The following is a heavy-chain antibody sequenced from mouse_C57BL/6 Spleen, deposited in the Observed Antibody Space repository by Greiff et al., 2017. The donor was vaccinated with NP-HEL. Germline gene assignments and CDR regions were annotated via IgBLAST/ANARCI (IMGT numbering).Heavy chain of an antibody. CDR1: GYSFTDYN. CDR3: ARDGSSEYYYAMDY. D-gene: IGHD1-1*01. Sequence: VQLKESGPELVKPGASVKISCKASGYSFTDYNMNWVKQSNGKSLEWIGVINPNYGTTSYNQKFKGKATLTVDQSSSTAYMQLNSLTSEDSAVYYCARDGSSEYYYAMDYWGQGTSVTVSS. J-gene: IGHJ4*01. CDR2: INPNYGTT. V-gene: IGHV1-39*01.